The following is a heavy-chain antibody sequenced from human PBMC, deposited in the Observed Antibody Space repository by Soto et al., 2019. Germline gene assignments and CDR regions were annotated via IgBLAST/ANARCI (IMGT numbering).Heavy chain of an antibody. Sequence: QVQLVQSGAEVKKPGASVKVSCKASGYTFISYGISWVRQAPGQGLEWMGRISGYNGNTNYAQKLQGRVTMTTDTSTSTAYMELRSLRPDDTAVYYFARDRGYNWNYGGFDPWGQGTRVSVSS. V-gene: IGHV1-18*01. J-gene: IGHJ5*02. CDR3: ARDRGYNWNYGGFDP. D-gene: IGHD1-7*01. CDR1: GYTFISYG. CDR2: ISGYNGNT.